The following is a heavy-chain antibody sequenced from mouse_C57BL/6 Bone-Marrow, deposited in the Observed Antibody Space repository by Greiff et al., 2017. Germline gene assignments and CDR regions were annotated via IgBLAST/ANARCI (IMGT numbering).Heavy chain of an antibody. Sequence: DVHLVESGGGLVQPGESLKLSCESNEYEFPSHDMSWVRKTPEKRLELVAAINSDGGSTYYPDTMERRFIISRDNTKKTLYLQLSSLRSEDTALYYCARHVYDYDGTDFDYWGQGTTLTVSS. V-gene: IGHV5-2*01. CDR2: INSDGGST. CDR3: ARHVYDYDGTDFDY. D-gene: IGHD2-4*01. J-gene: IGHJ2*01. CDR1: EYEFPSHD.